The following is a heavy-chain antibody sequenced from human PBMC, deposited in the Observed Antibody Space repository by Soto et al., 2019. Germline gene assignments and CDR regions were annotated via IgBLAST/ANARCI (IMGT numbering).Heavy chain of an antibody. CDR2: VFSSVSA. CDR1: GVSVTSYT. J-gene: IGHJ4*02. D-gene: IGHD2-21*02. CDR3: ARDGMTTGDT. Sequence: PSETLSLTCIVSGVSVTSYTWSWVRQPANKGLEWIGRVFSSVSATYNPSLKSRVSISMDTAENRIYLKLASVTAADAGVYFCARDGMTTGDTWGPGTLVTVSS. V-gene: IGHV4-4*07.